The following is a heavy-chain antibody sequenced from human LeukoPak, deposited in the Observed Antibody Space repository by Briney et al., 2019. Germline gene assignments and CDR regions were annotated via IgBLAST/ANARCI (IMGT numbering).Heavy chain of an antibody. CDR2: INSDGSTT. CDR1: GFTFSSYW. Sequence: GGSLRLSCAASGFTFSSYWMHWVRQAPGKGLVWVSRINSDGSTTTYADSMKGRFTISRDNAKNTLYLQMNSLRAEDTAVYYCAVKWTYGGFDIWGQGTMVTVSS. D-gene: IGHD4/OR15-4a*01. V-gene: IGHV3-74*01. J-gene: IGHJ3*02. CDR3: AVKWTYGGFDI.